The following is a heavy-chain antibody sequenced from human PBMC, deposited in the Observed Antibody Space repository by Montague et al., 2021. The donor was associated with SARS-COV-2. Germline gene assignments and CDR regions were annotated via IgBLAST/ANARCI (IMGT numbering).Heavy chain of an antibody. D-gene: IGHD6-19*01. CDR1: GFTFSSYA. V-gene: IGHV3-23*03. J-gene: IGHJ6*02. CDR3: AKDQLIAVAGNYYYYGMDV. CDR2: IYSGGSST. Sequence: SLRLSCAASGFTFSSYAMSWVRQAPGKGLEWVSVIYSGGSSTYYADSVKGRFTISRDNSKNTLYLQMNSLRAEDTAVYYCAKDQLIAVAGNYYYYGMDVWGQGTTVTVSS.